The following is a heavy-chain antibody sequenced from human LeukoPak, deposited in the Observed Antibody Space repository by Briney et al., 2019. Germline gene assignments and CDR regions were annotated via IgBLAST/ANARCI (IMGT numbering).Heavy chain of an antibody. CDR1: GFTFSSYG. Sequence: PGRSLRLSCAASGFTFSSYGMHRVRQAPGKGLEWVAVISYDGSNKYYADSVKGRFTISRDNSKNTLYLQMNSRRAEDTAVYYCANGVPFSSGYYYEAPRFDYWGQGTLVTVSS. V-gene: IGHV3-30*18. CDR2: ISYDGSNK. J-gene: IGHJ4*02. CDR3: ANGVPFSSGYYYEAPRFDY. D-gene: IGHD3-22*01.